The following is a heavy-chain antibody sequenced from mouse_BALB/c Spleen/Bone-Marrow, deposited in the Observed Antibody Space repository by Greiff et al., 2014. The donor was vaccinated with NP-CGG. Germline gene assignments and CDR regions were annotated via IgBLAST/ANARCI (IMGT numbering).Heavy chain of an antibody. Sequence: EVMLVESGGGLVQPGGSLKLSCAASGFTFSSYGMSWVRQTPDKRLELVATINSNGGSTYYPDSVKGRFTISRDNAKNTLYLQMSSLKSEDTAMYYCARDYYGSSYAMDYWGRGTSVTVSS. CDR1: GFTFSSYG. CDR3: ARDYYGSSYAMDY. CDR2: INSNGGST. V-gene: IGHV5-6-3*01. J-gene: IGHJ4*01. D-gene: IGHD1-1*01.